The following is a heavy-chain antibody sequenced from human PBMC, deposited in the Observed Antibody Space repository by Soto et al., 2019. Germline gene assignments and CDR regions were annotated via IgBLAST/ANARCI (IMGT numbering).Heavy chain of an antibody. CDR3: EKGPEYYYDSTQSGFDP. Sequence: EVQLLESGGGLVQPGGSLRLSCAASGFTFSSYAMSWVRQAPGKGLEWVSAISGSGGSTYYADYVKGRFTISRDNSKNTLYLQMNSLRADDTAVYYCEKGPEYYYDSTQSGFDPWGQGTLVTVSS. J-gene: IGHJ5*02. CDR2: ISGSGGST. D-gene: IGHD3-22*01. V-gene: IGHV3-23*01. CDR1: GFTFSSYA.